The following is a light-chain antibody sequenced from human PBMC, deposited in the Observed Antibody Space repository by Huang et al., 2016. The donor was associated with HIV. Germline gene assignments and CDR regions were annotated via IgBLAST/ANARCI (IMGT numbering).Light chain of an antibody. CDR3: QQYNSIPWT. J-gene: IGKJ1*01. V-gene: IGKV1-5*03. CDR1: QSVSTW. Sequence: DIRMTQSSSTLSASVGDRVTIACRASQSVSTWLAWYQQKPGRAPNLLIYEASTLESGGPSRFSGGGSGTAFTLTISGLQPDDFATYYCQQYNSIPWTFGQGTKVEV. CDR2: EAS.